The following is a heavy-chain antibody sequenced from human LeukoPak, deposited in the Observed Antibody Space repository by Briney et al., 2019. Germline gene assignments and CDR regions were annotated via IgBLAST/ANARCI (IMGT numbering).Heavy chain of an antibody. CDR1: GYTFTGYY. CDR2: INPNSGGT. Sequence: ASVKVSCKASGYTFTGYYMHWVRQAPGQGLEWMGWINPNSGGTNYAQKFQGRVTMTRDTSISTAYMELSRLRSEDTAVYYCARDGGEEDSGYDYSEAFDIWGQGTMVTVSS. CDR3: ARDGGEEDSGYDYSEAFDI. J-gene: IGHJ3*02. D-gene: IGHD5-12*01. V-gene: IGHV1-2*02.